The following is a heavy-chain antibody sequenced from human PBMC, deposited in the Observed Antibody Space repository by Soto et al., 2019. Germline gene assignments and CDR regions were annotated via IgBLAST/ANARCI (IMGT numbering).Heavy chain of an antibody. CDR2: MNPNSGNT. CDR1: GYTFTSYD. J-gene: IGHJ6*02. CDR3: ASPTSIAAAYYGMDV. Sequence: QVQLVQSGAEVKKPGASVKVSCKASGYTFTSYDINWVRQATGQGLEWMGWMNPNSGNTGYAQKFQSRVTITRNTSISTAYMELSSLRSEDTAVYYCASPTSIAAAYYGMDVWGQGTTVTVSS. V-gene: IGHV1-8*01. D-gene: IGHD6-13*01.